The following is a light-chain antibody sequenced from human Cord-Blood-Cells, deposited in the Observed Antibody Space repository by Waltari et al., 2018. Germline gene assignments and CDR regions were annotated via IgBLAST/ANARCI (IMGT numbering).Light chain of an antibody. CDR2: AAS. J-gene: IGKJ5*01. Sequence: DIQMTQAPSSLAASLGDRVTITCRASQSISSYLNWYQQKPGKAPKLLIYAASSLPRGVPSRFSSSGSGTDFTLTISSRQPEDFATYYCQQSYSTPITFGEGTRLEIK. CDR3: QQSYSTPIT. CDR1: QSISSY. V-gene: IGKV1-39*01.